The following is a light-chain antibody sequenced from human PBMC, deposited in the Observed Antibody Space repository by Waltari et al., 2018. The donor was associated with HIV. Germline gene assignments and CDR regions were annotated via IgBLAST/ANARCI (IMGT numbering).Light chain of an antibody. J-gene: IGLJ2*01. V-gene: IGLV1-44*01. CDR2: SNN. Sequence: QSVLTQPPSVSGTPGHRVTISCSGSSSNIGNSNANWYQHLPGTAPNLLIYSNNQRPSGVPDRFSGSKSGTSASLAISGLQSEDEADYYCSAWDDSLNAVLFGGGTKLTVL. CDR1: SSNIGNSN. CDR3: SAWDDSLNAVL.